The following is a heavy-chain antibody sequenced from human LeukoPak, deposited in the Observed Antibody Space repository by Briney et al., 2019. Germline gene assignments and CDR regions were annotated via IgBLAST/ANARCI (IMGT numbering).Heavy chain of an antibody. Sequence: PSETLSLTCTVSGGSISNYYWSWIRQPAGKGLEWIGRIYTSGSTNYNPSLKSRVTMSVDTSKNQFSLKLSSVTAADTAVYYCARVRGSSGWYLRNYYMDVWGKGTTVTISS. CDR1: GGSISNYY. J-gene: IGHJ6*03. CDR3: ARVRGSSGWYLRNYYMDV. CDR2: IYTSGST. V-gene: IGHV4-4*07. D-gene: IGHD6-19*01.